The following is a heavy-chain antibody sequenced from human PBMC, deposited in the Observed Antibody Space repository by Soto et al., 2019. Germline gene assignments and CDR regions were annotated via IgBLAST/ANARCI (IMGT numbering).Heavy chain of an antibody. J-gene: IGHJ6*02. CDR1: GYTFTIYA. D-gene: IGHD2-15*01. V-gene: IGHV1-3*01. CDR3: ARSGGVVAATDYYGMDD. CDR2: INAGNGNT. Sequence: ASVKVSCKASGYTFTIYAMHWVRQPPGHRHEGMGWINAGNGNTKYSQKFQGRVTITRDTSASTAYMELSSLRSEDTAVYYCARSGGVVAATDYYGMDDWGQGTTVTVS.